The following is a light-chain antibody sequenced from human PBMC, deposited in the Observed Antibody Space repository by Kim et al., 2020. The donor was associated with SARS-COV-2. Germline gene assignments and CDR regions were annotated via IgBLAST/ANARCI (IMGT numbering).Light chain of an antibody. Sequence: DFVMTQSPDSLAVSLGARATINCKSSQSVLYNSNNKNYLAWYQQKPGQPPKLLIYWASTRESGVPDRFSGSGSGTDFTLTISSLQAEDVAVYYCQQYYGTPITFGQGTRLEIK. CDR1: QSVLYNSNNKNY. J-gene: IGKJ5*01. V-gene: IGKV4-1*01. CDR3: QQYYGTPIT. CDR2: WAS.